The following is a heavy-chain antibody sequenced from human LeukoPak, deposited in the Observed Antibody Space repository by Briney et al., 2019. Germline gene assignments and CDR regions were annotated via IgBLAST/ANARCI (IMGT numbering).Heavy chain of an antibody. Sequence: GGSLRLSCAASGFTFSSYWMSWVRQAPGKGLEWVANIKQDGSEKYYVDSVKGRFTISRDNAKNSLYLQMNSLRAEDTAVYYCAREEGDISPYYFDYWGRGTLVTVSS. J-gene: IGHJ4*02. CDR2: IKQDGSEK. D-gene: IGHD3-9*01. CDR3: AREEGDISPYYFDY. V-gene: IGHV3-7*01. CDR1: GFTFSSYW.